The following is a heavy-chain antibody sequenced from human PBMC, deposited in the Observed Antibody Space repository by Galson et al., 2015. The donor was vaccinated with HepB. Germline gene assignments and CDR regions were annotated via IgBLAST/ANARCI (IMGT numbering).Heavy chain of an antibody. CDR1: RYNFTNYW. Sequence: QSGAEVKKPGESLKISCIGSRYNFTNYWIAWVRQVPGKGLEWMGIIYPGNSDTRISPSFRGQVTISADKSITTAYLQWSSLKASDTAMYYCARRRLYSSAPDHWGQGTLVTVSS. CDR3: ARRRLYSSAPDH. CDR2: IYPGNSDT. D-gene: IGHD6-19*01. V-gene: IGHV5-51*03. J-gene: IGHJ4*02.